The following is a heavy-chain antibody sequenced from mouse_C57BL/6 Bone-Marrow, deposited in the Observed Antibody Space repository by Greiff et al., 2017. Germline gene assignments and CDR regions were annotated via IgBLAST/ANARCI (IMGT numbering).Heavy chain of an antibody. Sequence: EVKLVESGGGLVKPGGSLKLSCAASGFTFSSYAMSWVRQTPEKRLEWVATISDGGSYTYYPDNVKGRFTISRDNAKNNLYLQMSHLKSEDTAMYYCARDWSNYWYFEVWGTGTTVTVSS. CDR2: ISDGGSYT. D-gene: IGHD2-5*01. J-gene: IGHJ1*03. CDR1: GFTFSSYA. CDR3: ARDWSNYWYFEV. V-gene: IGHV5-4*01.